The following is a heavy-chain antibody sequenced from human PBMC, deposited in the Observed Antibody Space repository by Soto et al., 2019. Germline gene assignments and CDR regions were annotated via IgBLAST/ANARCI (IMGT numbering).Heavy chain of an antibody. CDR1: GGSFSGYY. D-gene: IGHD2-15*01. J-gene: IGHJ5*02. V-gene: IGHV4-34*01. Sequence: QVQLQQWGAGLLKPSETLSLTCAVYGGSFSGYYWSWIRQPPGKGLEWMGEINHSGSTNYNPSLKRRVTISVDTSKNQFSLKLSSVTAADTAVYYCARGGFRYCSGGSCYYNCFDPWGQGTLVTVSS. CDR2: INHSGST. CDR3: ARGGFRYCSGGSCYYNCFDP.